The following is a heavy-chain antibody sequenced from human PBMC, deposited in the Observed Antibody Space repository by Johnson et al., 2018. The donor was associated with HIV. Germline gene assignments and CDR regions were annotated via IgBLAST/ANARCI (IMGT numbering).Heavy chain of an antibody. Sequence: QVQLVESGGGVVQPGRSLRLSCAASGFTFSSYGMNWVRQAPGKGLEWVAFIRYDGSDKYYADSVKGRFTISRDNSRNTLYLQMGSLRPEDMAVYYCARASALDIWGQGTMVTVSS. CDR2: IRYDGSDK. J-gene: IGHJ3*02. CDR1: GFTFSSYG. CDR3: ARASALDI. V-gene: IGHV3-30*02.